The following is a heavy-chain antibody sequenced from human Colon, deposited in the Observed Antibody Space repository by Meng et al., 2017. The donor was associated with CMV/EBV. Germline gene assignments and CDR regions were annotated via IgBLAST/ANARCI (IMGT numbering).Heavy chain of an antibody. J-gene: IGHJ3*02. CDR2: IKSKTDGGTT. CDR3: TTAATVSLGAFDI. CDR1: GFILSDHY. V-gene: IGHV3-15*01. D-gene: IGHD4-11*01. Sequence: GGSLRLSCAGSGFILSDHYIDWVRQAPGKGLEWVGRIKSKTDGGTTDYAAPVKGRFTISRDDSRNTLYLQMNSLKTEDTAVYYCTTAATVSLGAFDIWGQGTMVT.